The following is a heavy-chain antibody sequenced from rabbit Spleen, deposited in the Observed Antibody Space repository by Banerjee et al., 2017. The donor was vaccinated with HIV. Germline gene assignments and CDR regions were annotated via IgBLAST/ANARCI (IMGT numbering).Heavy chain of an antibody. CDR3: ASAYSDIYLDL. CDR1: GFDFSSYG. D-gene: IGHD6-1*01. Sequence: QEQLVESGGGLVQPGGSLKLPCKASGFDFSSYGVSWVRQAPGKGLEWIGCIGTGSENTWYASWAKGRITISKASSTTVTLQMTSLTAADTATYFCASAYSDIYLDLWGPGTLVTVS. V-gene: IGHV1S45*01. CDR2: IGTGSENT. J-gene: IGHJ4*01.